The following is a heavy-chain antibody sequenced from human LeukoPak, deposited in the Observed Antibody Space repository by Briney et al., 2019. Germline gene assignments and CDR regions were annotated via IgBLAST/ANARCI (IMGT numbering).Heavy chain of an antibody. Sequence: GTSLRLSCAASGFTLTTYSIHWVRQAPGKGREGVAVMSYDGTNKYYADYVKGRFIISRDNSENTVYLQMNDLRAEDTAVYYCARVRVPSRILLPYFDYWGQGTLVTVSS. V-gene: IGHV3-30*03. CDR2: MSYDGTNK. D-gene: IGHD2-15*01. CDR3: ARVRVPSRILLPYFDY. J-gene: IGHJ4*02. CDR1: GFTLTTYS.